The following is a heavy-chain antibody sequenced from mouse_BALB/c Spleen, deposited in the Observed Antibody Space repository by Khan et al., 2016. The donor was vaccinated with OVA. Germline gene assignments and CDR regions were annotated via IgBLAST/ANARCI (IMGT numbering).Heavy chain of an antibody. J-gene: IGHJ3*01. D-gene: IGHD1-1*01. CDR1: GFTFSTYA. V-gene: IGHV5-9-3*01. CDR3: ARHNYGPFAY. CDR2: INSDGDYI. Sequence: EVELVESGGDLVKPGGSLKLSCAASGFTFSTYAMSWVRQTPEKRLEWVATINSDGDYIYYPDSVKGRFTISRDNAKNALYLQMSSLRSEDTATYFCARHNYGPFAYWGQGTLVTVSA.